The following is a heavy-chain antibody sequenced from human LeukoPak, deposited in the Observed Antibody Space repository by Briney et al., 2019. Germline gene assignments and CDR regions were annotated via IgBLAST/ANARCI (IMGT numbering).Heavy chain of an antibody. CDR3: ARDLTYCSGGSCYSDY. D-gene: IGHD2-15*01. J-gene: IGHJ4*02. Sequence: PGGSLRLSCAASGFTFSSYWMSWVRQAPGKGLEWVANIKQDGSEKYYVDSVKGRFTISRDNAKNSLYLQMNSLRAEDTAVYYCARDLTYCSGGSCYSDYWGQGTLVTVSS. V-gene: IGHV3-7*01. CDR2: IKQDGSEK. CDR1: GFTFSSYW.